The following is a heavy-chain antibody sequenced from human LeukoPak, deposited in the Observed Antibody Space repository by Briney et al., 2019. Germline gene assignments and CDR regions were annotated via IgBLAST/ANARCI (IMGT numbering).Heavy chain of an antibody. CDR3: ARQGPNQYGMVV. CDR2: IHPGDSNI. V-gene: IGHV5-51*01. Sequence: GESLKISCKGFEYSFTSYWIGWVRQLPGKGPEWMGFIHPGDSNIRYSPSFQGQITTLADKSLSTAYLQWSSLKAPGTAMYYCARQGPNQYGMVVWGTGTTVTVSS. CDR1: EYSFTSYW. J-gene: IGHJ6*01.